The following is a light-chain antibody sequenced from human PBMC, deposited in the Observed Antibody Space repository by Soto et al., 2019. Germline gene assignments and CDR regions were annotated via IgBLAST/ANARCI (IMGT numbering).Light chain of an antibody. CDR1: QSISSY. J-gene: IGKJ2*01. Sequence: DIQMTQSPSSLSASVGDRVTITCRASQSISSYLNWYQQKPGKAPKLLIYAASSLQSGVPSRFSGSGSGTDFTLTISNLQPEDFATYYCQQSYSTPPMLTFGQGTKLEIK. CDR3: QQSYSTPPMLT. CDR2: AAS. V-gene: IGKV1-39*01.